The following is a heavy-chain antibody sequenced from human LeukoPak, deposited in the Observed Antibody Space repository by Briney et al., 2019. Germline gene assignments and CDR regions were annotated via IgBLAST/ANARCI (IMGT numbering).Heavy chain of an antibody. V-gene: IGHV4-34*01. Sequence: SETLSLTCAVYGGSFSGYYWSWIRQPPGKGLEWIGEINHSGSTNYNPSLKSRVTISVDTSKNQFSLKLSSVTAADTAVYYCASLDILTGYGFDYWGQGTLVTVSS. D-gene: IGHD3-9*01. J-gene: IGHJ4*02. CDR3: ASLDILTGYGFDY. CDR1: GGSFSGYY. CDR2: INHSGST.